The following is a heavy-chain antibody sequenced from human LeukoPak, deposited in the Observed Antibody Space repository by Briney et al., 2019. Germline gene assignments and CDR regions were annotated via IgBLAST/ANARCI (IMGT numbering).Heavy chain of an antibody. CDR2: ISSSSSYI. V-gene: IGHV3-21*01. Sequence: GGSLRLSCAASGFTFSSYSMNWVRQAPGKGLEWVSSISSSSSYIYYADSVKGRFTISRDNAKNSLYLQMNSLRAEDTVVYYCEKDRLEFYGSARYYFDSWGQGSLATVPS. J-gene: IGHJ4*02. CDR3: EKDRLEFYGSARYYFDS. D-gene: IGHD3-10*01. CDR1: GFTFSSYS.